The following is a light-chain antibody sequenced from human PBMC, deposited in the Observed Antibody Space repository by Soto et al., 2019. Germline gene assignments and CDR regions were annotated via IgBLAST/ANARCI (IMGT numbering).Light chain of an antibody. CDR2: KAS. V-gene: IGKV1-5*03. CDR3: KHYNSYSEA. Sequence: DIQMTQSPYTLSGSVGDRVTITCRASQTISSWLAWYQQKPGKAPKLLIYKASTLKSGVPSRFSGSGSGTEFTLTISSLQPDDFATYYCKHYNSYSEAFGQGTKVELK. J-gene: IGKJ1*01. CDR1: QTISSW.